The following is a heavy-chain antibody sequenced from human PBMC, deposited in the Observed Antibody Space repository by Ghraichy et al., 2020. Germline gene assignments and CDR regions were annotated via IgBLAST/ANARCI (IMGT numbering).Heavy chain of an antibody. D-gene: IGHD4-11*01. J-gene: IGHJ6*02. Sequence: TLSLTCTVSGGSISSSSYYWGWIRQPPGKGLEWIGSIYYSGSTYYNPSLKSRVTISVDTSKNQFSLKLSSVTAADTAVYYCARLHPTRTTPDVWGQGTTVTVSS. CDR1: GGSISSSSYY. CDR2: IYYSGST. V-gene: IGHV4-39*01. CDR3: ARLHPTRTTPDV.